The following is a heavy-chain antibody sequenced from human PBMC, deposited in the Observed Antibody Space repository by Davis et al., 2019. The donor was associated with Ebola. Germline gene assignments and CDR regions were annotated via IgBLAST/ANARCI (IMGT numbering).Heavy chain of an antibody. CDR2: ISAYNGNT. V-gene: IGHV1-18*01. CDR3: ARGGETYYYGSGSYYLGGY. CDR1: GYTFTSYG. J-gene: IGHJ4*02. D-gene: IGHD3-10*01. Sequence: ASVKVSCKASGYTFTSYGISWVRQAPGQGLEWMGWISAYNGNTNYAQKLQGRVTMTTDTSTSTAYMELRSLRSDDTAVYYCARGGETYYYGSGSYYLGGYWGQGTLVTVSS.